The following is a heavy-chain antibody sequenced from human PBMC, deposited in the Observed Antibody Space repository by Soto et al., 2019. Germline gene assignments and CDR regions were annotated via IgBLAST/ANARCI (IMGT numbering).Heavy chain of an antibody. J-gene: IGHJ4*02. CDR2: ISARGGSL. CDR1: GFSFSSYA. D-gene: IGHD5-12*01. V-gene: IGHV3-23*01. CDR3: AKGSFEYSASVDN. Sequence: EVQLLESGGGLGQPGGSLRLSCAASGFSFSSYAMVWVRQAPGKGLEWVSVISARGGSLYLADSVKGRCTISRDNSKNVLSREMNSLSAEDTATYFCAKGSFEYSASVDNWGQGTLVVVSS.